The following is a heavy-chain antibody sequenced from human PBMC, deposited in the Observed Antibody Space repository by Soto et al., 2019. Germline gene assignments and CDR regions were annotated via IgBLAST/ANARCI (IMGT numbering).Heavy chain of an antibody. CDR2: INPQTGGT. D-gene: IGHD2-2*01. CDR3: ARERYQVISDGMDV. J-gene: IGHJ6*02. CDR1: GYTFTGYY. Sequence: ASVKVSCKASGYTFTGYYIHWVREAPGQGLEWMGWINPQTGGTSYAQKFQGRVTLSRDTSINTAYLALSRLRFDDAAVYFCARERYQVISDGMDVWGQGTTVPVSS. V-gene: IGHV1-2*02.